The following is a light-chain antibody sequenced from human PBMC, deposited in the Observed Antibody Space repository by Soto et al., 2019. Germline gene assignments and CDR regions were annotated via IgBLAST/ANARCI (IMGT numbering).Light chain of an antibody. V-gene: IGKV3-15*01. CDR3: QQYNDWPLT. Sequence: EIVMTQSPATLSVSPGERATLSCRASQNVSSKLAWYQQKAGRAPRLLIYGASTRATGIPARFSGSGSGTEFILTISSLQSEDFAVYYGQQYNDWPLTFGGGTKVEIK. J-gene: IGKJ4*01. CDR2: GAS. CDR1: QNVSSK.